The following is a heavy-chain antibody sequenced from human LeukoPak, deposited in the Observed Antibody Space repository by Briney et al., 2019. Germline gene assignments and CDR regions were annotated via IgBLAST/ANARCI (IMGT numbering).Heavy chain of an antibody. J-gene: IGHJ4*02. CDR1: GYTFTGYY. CDR3: ARGRGSGWPIGIFDY. V-gene: IGHV1-2*02. CDR2: INPNSGGT. D-gene: IGHD6-19*01. Sequence: ASVKVSCKASGYTFTGYYMHWVRQAPGQGLEWMGWINPNSGGTNYAQKFQGRVTMTRDTSISTAYMEPSRLRSDDTAVYYCARGRGSGWPIGIFDYWGQGTLVTVSS.